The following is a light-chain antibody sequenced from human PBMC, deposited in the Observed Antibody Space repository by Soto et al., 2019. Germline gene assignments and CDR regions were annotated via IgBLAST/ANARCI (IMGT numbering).Light chain of an antibody. CDR3: MQGSHWPYT. Sequence: EVVMTQSPLSLPVTLGQPASISCRSSQSLVYSDGNTSLNWFQQRPGQSPRRLIYKVSNRDSGVPERFSGSGSGTDFTLKISRVEAEDVGVYYCMQGSHWPYTFGQGTKLEIK. CDR1: QSLVYSDGNTS. J-gene: IGKJ2*01. CDR2: KVS. V-gene: IGKV2-30*01.